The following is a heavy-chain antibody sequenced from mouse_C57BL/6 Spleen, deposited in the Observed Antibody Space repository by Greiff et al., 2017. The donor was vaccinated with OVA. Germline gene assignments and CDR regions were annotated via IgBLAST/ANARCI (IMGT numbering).Heavy chain of an antibody. D-gene: IGHD2-3*01. CDR1: GYTFTDYE. V-gene: IGHV1-15*01. CDR3: TEGGYSFDY. J-gene: IGHJ2*01. CDR2: IDPETGGT. Sequence: QVQLQQSGAELVRPGASVTLSCKASGYTFTDYEMHWVKQTPVHGLEWIGAIDPETGGTAYNQKFKGKAILTADKYSSTAYMELRSLTSEDSAVYYCTEGGYSFDYWGQGTTLTVSS.